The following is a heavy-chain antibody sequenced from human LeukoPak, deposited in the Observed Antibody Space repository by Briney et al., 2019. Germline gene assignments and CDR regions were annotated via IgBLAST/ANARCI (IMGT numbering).Heavy chain of an antibody. CDR1: GFTFTTYA. CDR3: AKDQAYGGNSRHPFDY. Sequence: GGSLRLSCAASGFTFTTYALSWVRQAPGKGLDWVSGISGSGGITYYADSVKGRFTISRDNSKNTLYLQMNSLRAEDTAVYYCAKDQAYGGNSRHPFDYWGQGTLVIVSS. V-gene: IGHV3-23*01. J-gene: IGHJ4*02. CDR2: ISGSGGIT. D-gene: IGHD4-23*01.